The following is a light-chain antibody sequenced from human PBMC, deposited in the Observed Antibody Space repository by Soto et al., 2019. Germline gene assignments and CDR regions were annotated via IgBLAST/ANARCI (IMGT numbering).Light chain of an antibody. Sequence: EIVLTQSPGTLSLSPGERATLSCRASQSVSSANFAWYQQKTGQAPRLLIYGASSRATSIPARFSGSGSGTVFTLPITILEPDAFAIYYYHQYGNSPQTFGQGTKVEIK. CDR3: HQYGNSPQT. V-gene: IGKV3-20*01. CDR1: QSVSSAN. J-gene: IGKJ1*01. CDR2: GAS.